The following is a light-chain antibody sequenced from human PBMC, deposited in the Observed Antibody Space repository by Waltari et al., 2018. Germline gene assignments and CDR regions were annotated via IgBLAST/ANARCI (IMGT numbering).Light chain of an antibody. V-gene: IGKV1-5*01. Sequence: DIQMTQSPSTLSASEGDRVTITCRASHTINNYLAWYQQKPGKAPKLVIYDASSLESGVPSRFSGSGSGTEFTLTISSLQPDDFATYYCQQYDSYPHGYTFGQGTKLEIK. CDR1: HTINNY. CDR3: QQYDSYPHGYT. J-gene: IGKJ2*01. CDR2: DAS.